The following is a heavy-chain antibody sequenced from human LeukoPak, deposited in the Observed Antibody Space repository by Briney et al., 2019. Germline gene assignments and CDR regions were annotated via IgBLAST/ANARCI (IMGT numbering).Heavy chain of an antibody. CDR1: GFTLTSYT. CDR2: MSYEGSNK. V-gene: IGHV3-30-3*01. D-gene: IGHD3-16*02. Sequence: PGGSLRLSCAASGFTLTSYTLRWVRQAPGKGLEWVAFMSYEGSNKYYADSVKGRFTISRDTSKNTLYLEMNSLRPEDTAVYYCTRDAGSFSDFDYWGQGTLVTVSS. CDR3: TRDAGSFSDFDY. J-gene: IGHJ4*02.